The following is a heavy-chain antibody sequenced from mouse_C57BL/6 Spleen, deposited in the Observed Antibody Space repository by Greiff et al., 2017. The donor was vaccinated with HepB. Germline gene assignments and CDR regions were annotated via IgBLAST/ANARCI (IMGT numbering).Heavy chain of an antibody. CDR3: AMGTTAFDY. CDR2: ISDGGSYT. CDR1: GFTFSSYA. J-gene: IGHJ2*01. D-gene: IGHD1-2*01. V-gene: IGHV5-4*03. Sequence: EVMLVESGGGLVKPGGSLKLSCAASGFTFSSYAMSWVRQTPEKRLEWVATISDGGSYTYYPDNVKGRFTISRDNAKNNLYLQMSHLKSEDTAMYYCAMGTTAFDYWGQGTTLTVSS.